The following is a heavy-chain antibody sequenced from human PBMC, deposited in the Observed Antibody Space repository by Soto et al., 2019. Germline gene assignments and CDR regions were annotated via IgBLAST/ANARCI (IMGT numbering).Heavy chain of an antibody. D-gene: IGHD2-2*01. V-gene: IGHV1-69*13. J-gene: IGHJ6*02. CDR3: ARDRAPEMVTMYYYSGMDV. CDR2: IIPIFGTA. Sequence: SVKVSCKASGGTFSSYAISWVRQAPGQGLEWMGGIIPIFGTANYAQKFQGRVTITADESTSTAYMELSSLRSEDTAVYYCARDRAPEMVTMYYYSGMDVWGQETMVRVSS. CDR1: GGTFSSYA.